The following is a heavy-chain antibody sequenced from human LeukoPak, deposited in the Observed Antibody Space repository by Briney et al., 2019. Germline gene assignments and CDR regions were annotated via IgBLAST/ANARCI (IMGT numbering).Heavy chain of an antibody. Sequence: GGCLRLSCAASGFTFSNYNMNWVRQAPGKWLEWVSYISSTSSTVYYADSVKGRFTVSRDNAENSLYLQMNSLRDEDTAMFYCARVGDGYSVNYFDYWGQGTLVTVSS. CDR2: ISSTSSTV. J-gene: IGHJ4*02. CDR1: GFTFSNYN. CDR3: ARVGDGYSVNYFDY. V-gene: IGHV3-48*02. D-gene: IGHD5-24*01.